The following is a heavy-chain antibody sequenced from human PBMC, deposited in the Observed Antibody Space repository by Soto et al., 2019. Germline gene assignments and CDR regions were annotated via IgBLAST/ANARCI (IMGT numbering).Heavy chain of an antibody. CDR2: IVPIFGAT. Sequence: QMHLVQSGAEVKKPGSSVKVSCKASGGTFNTYIVAWVGQAPGQGLEWMGGIVPIFGATSYAQKFQGRVTITADKSTTTVYMELMSQTSEDTAVYYCASPARDSDFWGGGSWGQGTLVTVSS. V-gene: IGHV1-69*06. J-gene: IGHJ5*02. CDR1: GGTFNTYI. D-gene: IGHD3-3*01. CDR3: ASPARDSDFWGGGS.